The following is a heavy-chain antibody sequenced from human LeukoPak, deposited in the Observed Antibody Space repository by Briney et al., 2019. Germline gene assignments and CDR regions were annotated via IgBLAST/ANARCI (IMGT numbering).Heavy chain of an antibody. CDR3: ARHGALMVYSYRGIAPIYFQH. D-gene: IGHD2-8*01. CDR2: IYYSGST. CDR1: GGSISSSSYY. Sequence: SETLSLTCTVSGGSISSSSYYWGWIRQPPGKGLEWIGSIYYSGSTYYNPSLKSRVTISRYTSKNQFSLKLSSVTAADTAVYYCARHGALMVYSYRGIAPIYFQHWGQGTLVTVSS. J-gene: IGHJ1*01. V-gene: IGHV4-39*01.